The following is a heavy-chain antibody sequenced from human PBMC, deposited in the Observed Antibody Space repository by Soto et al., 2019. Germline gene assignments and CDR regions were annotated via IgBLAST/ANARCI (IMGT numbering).Heavy chain of an antibody. V-gene: IGHV1-8*01. CDR3: ARGVGSGSYYNQYNWFDP. J-gene: IGHJ5*02. CDR2: MNPNSGNT. CDR1: GYTFTSYD. Sequence: QVQLVQSGAEVKKPGASVKVSCKASGYTFTSYDINWVRQATGQGLEWMGWMNPNSGNTGYAQKFQGRVTMTTDTSTSTAYMELRSLRSDDTAVYYCARGVGSGSYYNQYNWFDPWGQGTLVTVSS. D-gene: IGHD3-10*01.